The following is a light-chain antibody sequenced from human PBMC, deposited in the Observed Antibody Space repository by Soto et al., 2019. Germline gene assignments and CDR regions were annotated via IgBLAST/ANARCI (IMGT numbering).Light chain of an antibody. CDR3: EQSYSTPPT. CDR2: AAS. V-gene: IGKV1-39*01. J-gene: IGKJ1*01. Sequence: DIQMTQSPSSLSASIGDRVTITFRASQSISTYLNWYQHKPGQAPKLLIYAASSLQRGVPSRFSGSGSGTDFTLTISSLQPDDFATYYCEQSYSTPPTCGQGTEVEI. CDR1: QSISTY.